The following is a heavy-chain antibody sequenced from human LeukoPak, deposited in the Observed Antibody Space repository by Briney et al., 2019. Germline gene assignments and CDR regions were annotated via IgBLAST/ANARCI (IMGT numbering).Heavy chain of an antibody. V-gene: IGHV3-74*01. CDR2: ITSDVSST. CDR3: ACRSDFHY. J-gene: IGHJ4*02. CDR1: GFTFSSYS. Sequence: GGSLRLSCAASGFTFSSYSMNWVRQAPGKGLAWVSRITSDVSSTIYADSVKGRFTISRDNAKNTLYLQMNSLRPEDTAVYYCACRSDFHYWGQGTLVTVSS.